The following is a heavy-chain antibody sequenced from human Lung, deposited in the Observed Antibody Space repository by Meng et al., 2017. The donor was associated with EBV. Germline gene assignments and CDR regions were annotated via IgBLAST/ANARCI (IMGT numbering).Heavy chain of an antibody. CDR2: IYYSGST. D-gene: IGHD1-20*01. CDR1: GGSISSGVYY. V-gene: IGHV4-31*03. J-gene: IGHJ4*02. Sequence: VHLHESGPRLVNPSQTPSLTCTVSGGSISSGVYYWSWIRQHPGKGLEWIGYIYYSGSTYYNPSLKSRVTISVDTSKNQFSLKLSSVTAADTAVYYCARLLYNWNPYFAYWGQGILVTVSS. CDR3: ARLLYNWNPYFAY.